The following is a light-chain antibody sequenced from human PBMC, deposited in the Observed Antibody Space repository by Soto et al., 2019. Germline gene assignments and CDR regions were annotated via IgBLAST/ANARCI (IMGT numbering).Light chain of an antibody. J-gene: IGKJ5*01. V-gene: IGKV3-11*01. CDR1: HNRKSY. CDR2: DAS. Sequence: EDVLGLSLATLSLFPGETGPLAFRASHNRKSYSAWDQQKPGQAPRLLIYDASNRATGIAARFSGSGSGTDYTLTISSLEPEDFAVYFCQQRTDGITFGQGTRLENK. CDR3: QQRTDGIT.